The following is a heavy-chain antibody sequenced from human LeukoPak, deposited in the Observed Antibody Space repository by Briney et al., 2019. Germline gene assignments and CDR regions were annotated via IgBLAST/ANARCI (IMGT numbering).Heavy chain of an antibody. CDR2: INSDGSTI. Sequence: GGSLRLSCAASGFSFGSYSMNWVRLAPGKGLVWVSRINSDGSTINYADSVKGRFTISRDNAKNTLYLQMNSLRAEDTAVYYCARDFGGSRDYWGQGTLVTISS. CDR3: ARDFGGSRDY. CDR1: GFSFGSYS. V-gene: IGHV3-74*01. D-gene: IGHD3-10*01. J-gene: IGHJ4*02.